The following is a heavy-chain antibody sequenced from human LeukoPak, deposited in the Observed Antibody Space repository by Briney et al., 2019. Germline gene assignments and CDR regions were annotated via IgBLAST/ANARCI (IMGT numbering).Heavy chain of an antibody. CDR1: GFTFSSYA. V-gene: IGHV3-23*01. J-gene: IGHJ4*02. Sequence: GGSLRLSCAASGFTFSSYAMSWVRQAPGKGLEWVSAISGSGGSTYYADSVKGRFTISRDNSKNTLYLQMNNLRAEDTAVYYCAKGNIVVVVAASREYDYWGQGTLVTVSS. D-gene: IGHD2-15*01. CDR2: ISGSGGST. CDR3: AKGNIVVVVAASREYDY.